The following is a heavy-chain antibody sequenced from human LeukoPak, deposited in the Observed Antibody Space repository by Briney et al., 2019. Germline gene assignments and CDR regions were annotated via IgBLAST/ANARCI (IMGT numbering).Heavy chain of an antibody. CDR2: ISSSGGNT. V-gene: IGHV3-64D*06. D-gene: IGHD6-19*01. Sequence: RGSLRLCCLASGLPFRTYAMHWVRQAPGKELEYVSAISSSGGNTYYADSVKGRFTISRDNSRNTLYLQMSSLRVEDTALYYCVKSIAVAGAVDYWGQGTLVTVSS. CDR1: GLPFRTYA. CDR3: VKSIAVAGAVDY. J-gene: IGHJ4*02.